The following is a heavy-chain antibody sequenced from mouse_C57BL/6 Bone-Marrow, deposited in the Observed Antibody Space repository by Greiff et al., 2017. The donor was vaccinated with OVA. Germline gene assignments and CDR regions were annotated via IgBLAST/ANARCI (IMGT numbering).Heavy chain of an antibody. D-gene: IGHD2-4*01. CDR1: GFSLTSYG. V-gene: IGHV2-2*01. J-gene: IGHJ4*01. CDR2: IWSGGST. CDR3: ARDGITTSYYAMDY. Sequence: VKLVESGPGLVQPSQSLSITCTVSGFSLTSYGVHWVRQSPGKGLEWLGVIWSGGSTDYNAAFISRLSISKDNSKSQVFFKMSSLQADDTAIYDCARDGITTSYYAMDYWGKGTSVTVSS.